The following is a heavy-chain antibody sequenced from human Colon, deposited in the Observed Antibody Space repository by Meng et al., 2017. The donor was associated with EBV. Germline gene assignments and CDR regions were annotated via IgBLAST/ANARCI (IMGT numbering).Heavy chain of an antibody. V-gene: IGHV4-4*02. CDR1: GGSLSSRNW. CDR3: ARVGAYCGGDCYHPH. CDR2: IYHSGST. D-gene: IGHD2-21*02. J-gene: IGHJ4*02. Sequence: QVPVQESGPGLVKPSGTLSLTCAVSGGSLSSRNWWSWVRQPPGKGLEWIGEIYHSGSTNYNPSLKSRVTISVDESKNQFSLRLSSVTAADTAVYYCARVGAYCGGDCYHPHWGQGTLVTVSS.